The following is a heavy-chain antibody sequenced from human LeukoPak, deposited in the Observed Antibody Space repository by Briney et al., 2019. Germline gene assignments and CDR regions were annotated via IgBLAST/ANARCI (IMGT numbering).Heavy chain of an antibody. D-gene: IGHD1-26*01. CDR3: AACYSGSYFGAFDI. Sequence: ASVKVSCKASGFTFTSSAMQWVRQARGQRLEWIGWIVVGSGNINYAQKFQERVTITRDMSTSTAYMELSSLRSEDTAVYYCAACYSGSYFGAFDIWGQGTMVTVSS. CDR2: IVVGSGNI. J-gene: IGHJ3*02. CDR1: GFTFTSSA. V-gene: IGHV1-58*02.